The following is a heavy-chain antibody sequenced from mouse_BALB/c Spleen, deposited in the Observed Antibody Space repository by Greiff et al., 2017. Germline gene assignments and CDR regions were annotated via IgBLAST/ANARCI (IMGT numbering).Heavy chain of an antibody. J-gene: IGHJ3*01. CDR1: GYTFSSYW. V-gene: IGHV1-9*01. Sequence: QVQLQQSGAELMKPGASVKISCKATGYTFSSYWIEWVKQRPGHGLEWIGEILPGSGSTNYNEKFKGKATFTADTSSNTAYMQLSSLTSEDSAVYYCASWDGYDGSYWGQGTLVTVSA. CDR3: ASWDGYDGSY. CDR2: ILPGSGST. D-gene: IGHD2-2*01.